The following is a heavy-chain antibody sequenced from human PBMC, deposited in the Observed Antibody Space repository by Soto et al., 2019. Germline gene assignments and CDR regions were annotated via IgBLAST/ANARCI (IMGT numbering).Heavy chain of an antibody. J-gene: IGHJ4*02. CDR1: GFTFSSYA. CDR2: ISSNGGST. V-gene: IGHV3-64D*06. D-gene: IGHD6-6*01. CDR3: VKDPSRAARYYFDY. Sequence: VGSLRLSCSASGFTFSSYAMHWVRQAPGKGLEYVSAISSNGGSTYYADSVKGRFTISRDNSKNTLYLQMSSLRAEDTAVYYCVKDPSRAARYYFDYWGQGTQVTVSS.